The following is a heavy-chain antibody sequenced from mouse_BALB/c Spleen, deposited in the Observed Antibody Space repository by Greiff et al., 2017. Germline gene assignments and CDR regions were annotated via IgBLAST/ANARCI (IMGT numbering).Heavy chain of an antibody. CDR3: ARDYYGNYGFAY. CDR1: GFTFSSYA. CDR2: ISSGGSYT. J-gene: IGHJ3*01. Sequence: EVQVVESGGGLVKPGGSLKLSCAASGFTFSSYAMSWVRQSPEKRLEWVAEISSGGSYTYYPDTVTGRFTISRDNAKNTLYLEMSSLRSEDTAMYYCARDYYGNYGFAYWGQGTLVTVSA. V-gene: IGHV5-9-4*01. D-gene: IGHD2-1*01.